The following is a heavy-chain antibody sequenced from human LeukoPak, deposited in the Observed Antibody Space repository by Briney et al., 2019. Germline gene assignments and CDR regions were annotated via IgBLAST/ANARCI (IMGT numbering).Heavy chain of an antibody. J-gene: IGHJ4*02. CDR3: ARSRYDFSSGYFDY. D-gene: IGHD3/OR15-3a*01. CDR1: GFTFSSYW. Sequence: PGGSLRLSCAASGFTFSSYWMSWVRQAPGKGLEWVANIKQDGREKYYVDSVKGRFTISRDNAKNSLYLQMNSLRAEDTAVYYCARSRYDFSSGYFDYWGQGTLVTVSS. CDR2: IKQDGREK. V-gene: IGHV3-7*01.